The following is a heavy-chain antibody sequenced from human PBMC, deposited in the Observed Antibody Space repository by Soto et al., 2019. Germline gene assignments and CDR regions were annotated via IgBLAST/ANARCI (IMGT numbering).Heavy chain of an antibody. CDR1: RYTFTNYG. V-gene: IGHV1-18*01. J-gene: IGHJ5*02. CDR3: ARDILTGYYTESAWFDP. Sequence: GASVKVSCKASRYTFTNYGISWVRQAPGQGLEWMGWISAYNGNTNYAQKLQGRVTMTTDTSTSTAYMELSSLRSEDTAVYYCARDILTGYYTESAWFDPWGQGTLVTVSS. D-gene: IGHD3-9*01. CDR2: ISAYNGNT.